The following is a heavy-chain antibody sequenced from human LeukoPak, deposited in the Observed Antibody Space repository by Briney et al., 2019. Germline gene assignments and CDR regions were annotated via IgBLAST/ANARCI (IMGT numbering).Heavy chain of an antibody. CDR3: AKDRRYSYAPYYFDY. CDR2: ISGSGGST. Sequence: GGSLRLSCAASGFTFSSYAMSWVRQAPGKGLEWVSAISGSGGSTYYADSVKGRFTISRDNSKNTLYLQMNSLRAEDTAVYYCAKDRRYSYAPYYFDYWGQGTLVTVSS. D-gene: IGHD5-18*01. J-gene: IGHJ4*02. CDR1: GFTFSSYA. V-gene: IGHV3-23*01.